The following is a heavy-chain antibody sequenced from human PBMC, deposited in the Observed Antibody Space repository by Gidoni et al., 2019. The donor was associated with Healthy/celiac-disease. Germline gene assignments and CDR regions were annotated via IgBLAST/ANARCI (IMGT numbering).Heavy chain of an antibody. J-gene: IGHJ6*02. CDR1: GFTFSSYW. D-gene: IGHD2-15*01. CDR3: ARVLGYCSGGSCLYYYYYGMDV. Sequence: EVQLVESGGGLVQPGGSLRLSCAAPGFTFSSYWMSWVRQAPGKGLEWVANKKQDGSEKYYVDSVKGRFTISRDNAKNSLYLQMNSLRAEDTAVYYCARVLGYCSGGSCLYYYYYGMDVWGQGTTVTVSS. V-gene: IGHV3-7*01. CDR2: KKQDGSEK.